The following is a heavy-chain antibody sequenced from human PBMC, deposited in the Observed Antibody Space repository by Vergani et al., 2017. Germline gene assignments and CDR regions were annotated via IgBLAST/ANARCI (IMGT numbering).Heavy chain of an antibody. CDR1: GYTFTGYY. CDR2: INPNSGGT. V-gene: IGHV1-2*02. CDR3: ARGPAMVRGVRYFDY. J-gene: IGHJ4*02. Sequence: QVQLVQSGAEVKKPGASVKVSCKASGYTFTGYYMHWVRQAPGQGLEWMGWINPNSGGTNYAQKFQGRVTMTRDTSISTAYMELSRLRSDDTAVYYGARGPAMVRGVRYFDYWGQGTLVTVSS. D-gene: IGHD3-10*01.